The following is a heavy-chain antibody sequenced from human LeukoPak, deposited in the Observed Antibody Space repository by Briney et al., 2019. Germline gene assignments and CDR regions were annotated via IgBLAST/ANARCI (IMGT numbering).Heavy chain of an antibody. CDR2: ISSSSSYI. D-gene: IGHD6-19*01. CDR3: ARGGSSGVSSGDY. J-gene: IGHJ4*02. V-gene: IGHV3-21*01. CDR1: GFTFSSYG. Sequence: GGSLRLSCAASGFTFSSYGMNWVRQAPGKGLEWVSSISSSSSYIYYADSVKGRFTISRDNAKNSLYLQMNSLRAEDTAVYYCARGGSSGVSSGDYWGQGTLVTVSS.